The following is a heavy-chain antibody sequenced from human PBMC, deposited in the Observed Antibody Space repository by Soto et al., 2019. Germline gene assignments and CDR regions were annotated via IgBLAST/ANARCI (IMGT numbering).Heavy chain of an antibody. CDR3: AKDLGHAMIVETIDY. Sequence: PAGSLRLSCAASGFTFSSYGMHWARQAPDKGLEWVAVISYDGSNKYYADSVKGRFTISRDNSKNTLYLQMNSLRAEDTAVYYCAKDLGHAMIVETIDYWGQGTLVTVSS. J-gene: IGHJ4*02. CDR2: ISYDGSNK. D-gene: IGHD3-22*01. V-gene: IGHV3-30*18. CDR1: GFTFSSYG.